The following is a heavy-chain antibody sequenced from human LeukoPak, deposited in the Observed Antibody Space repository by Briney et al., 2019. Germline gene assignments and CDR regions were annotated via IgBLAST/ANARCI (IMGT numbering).Heavy chain of an antibody. Sequence: GGSLRLSCAASGFTFSSYGMHWVRQAPGKGLEWVAFIRYDGSNKYYADSVKGRFTISRDNSKNTLYLQMNSLRAEDTAVYYCAKVALTGYYDSSGLDYWGQGTLVTVSS. CDR2: IRYDGSNK. CDR1: GFTFSSYG. V-gene: IGHV3-30*02. CDR3: AKVALTGYYDSSGLDY. J-gene: IGHJ4*02. D-gene: IGHD3-22*01.